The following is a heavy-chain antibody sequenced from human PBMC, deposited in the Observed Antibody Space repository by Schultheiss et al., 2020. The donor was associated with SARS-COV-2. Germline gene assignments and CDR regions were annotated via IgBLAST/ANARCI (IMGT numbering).Heavy chain of an antibody. CDR3: ARSLTGASWFDP. CDR1: GFTFSSYW. V-gene: IGHV3-74*01. D-gene: IGHD7-27*01. Sequence: GGSLRLSCAASGFTFSSYWMHWVRQAPGKGLVWVSRINSDGSSTSYADSVKGRFTISRDNARNTLFLQLNSLRGEDTAVYYCARSLTGASWFDPWGQGTLVTVSS. CDR2: INSDGSST. J-gene: IGHJ5*02.